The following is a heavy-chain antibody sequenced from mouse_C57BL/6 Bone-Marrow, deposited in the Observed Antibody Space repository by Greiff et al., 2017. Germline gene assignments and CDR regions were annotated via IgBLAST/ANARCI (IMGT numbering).Heavy chain of an antibody. V-gene: IGHV5-17*01. J-gene: IGHJ3*01. CDR3: ARPQEYGGSLMDY. Sequence: EVQLVESGGGLVKPGGSLKLSCAASGFTFTDYGMHWVRQALEKGLEWVAYISSGSGTIYYTDTVKGRFTISRDNAKNTVYLQLTSLRSEDTAIDYCARPQEYGGSLMDYWGQGTLVTVSA. CDR1: GFTFTDYG. D-gene: IGHD6-2*01. CDR2: ISSGSGTI.